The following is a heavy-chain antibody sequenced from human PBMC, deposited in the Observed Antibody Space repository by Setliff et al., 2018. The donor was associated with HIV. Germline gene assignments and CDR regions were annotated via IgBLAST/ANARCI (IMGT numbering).Heavy chain of an antibody. CDR2: INPNEIMA. D-gene: IGHD2-15*01. V-gene: IGHV1-69*10. Sequence: GASVKVSCKASGGTFSTNAVSWVRQAPGQGLEWMGFINPNEIMAHYAQKFQDRVALTRDTSTGTVYMELRSLRSEDTAVYYCARDRGGSWTFDHWGQGTLVTVSS. CDR1: GGTFSTNA. CDR3: ARDRGGSWTFDH. J-gene: IGHJ4*02.